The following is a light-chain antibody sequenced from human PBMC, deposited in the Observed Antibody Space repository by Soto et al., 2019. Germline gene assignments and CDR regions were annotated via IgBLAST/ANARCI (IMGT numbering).Light chain of an antibody. J-gene: IGKJ1*01. CDR3: QKYNSAPWT. CDR2: AAS. Sequence: DIQMTQSPSSLSASVGDRVTITCRARQGISNYLAWYQQKPGKVPKHLIYAASTLQSEVPSRFSGSESGTDFTLTISSLQPEDVATYYCQKYNSAPWTFGQGTKVEIK. V-gene: IGKV1-27*01. CDR1: QGISNY.